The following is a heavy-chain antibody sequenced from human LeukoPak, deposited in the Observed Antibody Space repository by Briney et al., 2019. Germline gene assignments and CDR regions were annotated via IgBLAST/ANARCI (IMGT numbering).Heavy chain of an antibody. CDR1: GGSISSGDYY. J-gene: IGHJ3*02. D-gene: IGHD6-6*01. CDR2: IYYSGST. CDR3: ARSSKQLVLAFDI. V-gene: IGHV4-30-4*08. Sequence: PSQTLSLTCTVSGGSISSGDYYWSWIRQPPGKGLEWIGYIYYSGSTYYNPSLKSRVTISVDTSKNQFSLKLSSVTAADTAVYYCARSSKQLVLAFDIWGQGTMVTVSS.